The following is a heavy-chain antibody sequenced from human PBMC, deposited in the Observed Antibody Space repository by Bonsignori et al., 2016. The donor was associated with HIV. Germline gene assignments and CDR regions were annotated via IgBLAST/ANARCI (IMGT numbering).Heavy chain of an antibody. CDR3: ASVYDSSGYYAAAGAFDI. CDR2: ISAYNGNT. D-gene: IGHD3-22*01. Sequence: WVRQAPGQGLEWMGWISAYNGNTNYAQKLQGRVTMTTDTSTSTAYMELRSLRSDDTAVYYCASVYDSSGYYAAAGAFDIWGQGTMVTVSS. V-gene: IGHV1-18*01. J-gene: IGHJ3*02.